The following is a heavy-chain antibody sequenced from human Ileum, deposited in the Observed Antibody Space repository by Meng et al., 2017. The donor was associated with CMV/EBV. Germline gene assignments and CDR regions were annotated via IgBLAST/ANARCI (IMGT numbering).Heavy chain of an antibody. CDR3: AKDLPRGPSDY. J-gene: IGHJ4*02. D-gene: IGHD3-10*01. CDR2: VHNNGGT. Sequence: HLQLQDAAPGPVRRSGTLSSICSVSGASVNNDNEYWAWIRQSPGKGLEWIGSVHNNGGTYHNPSLRSRVTISVDTSKHQFSLRMNSVTAADTAIYYCAKDLPRGPSDYWSQGTLVTVSS. CDR1: GASVNNDNEY. V-gene: IGHV4-39*07.